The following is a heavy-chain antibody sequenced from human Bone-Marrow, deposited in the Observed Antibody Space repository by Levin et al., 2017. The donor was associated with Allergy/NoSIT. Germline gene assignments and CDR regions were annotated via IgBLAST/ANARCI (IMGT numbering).Heavy chain of an antibody. J-gene: IGHJ4*02. D-gene: IGHD4-17*01. CDR1: GDSVSGSSW. V-gene: IGHV4-4*02. CDR3: ARTGAPPLYGDYVLDY. CDR2: IYHSGLS. Sequence: MPSETLSLTCAVSGDSVSGSSWWSWVRQPPGKGLEWIAEIYHSGLSNYNPSLKSRVNISLDKSKNQFSLTLRSVTAADTAVYYCARTGAPPLYGDYVLDYWGQGTLVTVSS.